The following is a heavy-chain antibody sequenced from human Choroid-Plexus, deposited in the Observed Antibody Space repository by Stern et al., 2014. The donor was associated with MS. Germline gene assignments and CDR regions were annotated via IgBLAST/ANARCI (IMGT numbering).Heavy chain of an antibody. CDR2: VSHDGSYK. Sequence: QLVQSGGGVVQPGRPLRLSCVASGFTLGCCSMNWVRQAPGKGLEWGRGVSHDGSYKYYEDSVKGRFTISRDNSQNTLYMQMSSLSPEYTAVYYCAKERQDLTYFFDHWGQGSLVTVSS. D-gene: IGHD3-10*01. J-gene: IGHJ5*02. CDR1: GFTLGCCS. CDR3: AKERQDLTYFFDH. V-gene: IGHV3-30*18.